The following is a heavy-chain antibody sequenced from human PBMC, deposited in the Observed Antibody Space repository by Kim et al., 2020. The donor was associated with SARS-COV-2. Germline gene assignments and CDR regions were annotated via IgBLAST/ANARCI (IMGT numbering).Heavy chain of an antibody. CDR3: ARGDTVVASRYYYAMDV. CDR1: GYTFTDYS. CDR2: ISTDSGAT. V-gene: IGHV1-2*02. J-gene: IGHJ6*02. D-gene: IGHD2-21*01. Sequence: ALVKVSCKASGYTFTDYSIHWVRQAPGRGLEWMAWISTDSGATNNAQKFQDRITLTRDTSINTTYMELRSLRSDDTAAYFCARGDTVVASRYYYAMDVWGQGTTVTVSS.